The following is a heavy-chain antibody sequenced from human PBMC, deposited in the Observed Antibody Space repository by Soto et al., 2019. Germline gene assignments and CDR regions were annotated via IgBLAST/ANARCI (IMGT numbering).Heavy chain of an antibody. CDR2: IYSGGST. CDR3: ARYCSGGSCYDY. Sequence: EVQLVESGGGLVQPGGSLRLSCAASGFTVSSNYMSWVRQAPGKGLEWVSVIYSGGSTYYADSVKGRFTISRDNSKNTLYLQMNSLRADDTAVYYCARYCSGGSCYDYWGQGTLVTVSS. J-gene: IGHJ4*02. CDR1: GFTVSSNY. V-gene: IGHV3-66*01. D-gene: IGHD2-15*01.